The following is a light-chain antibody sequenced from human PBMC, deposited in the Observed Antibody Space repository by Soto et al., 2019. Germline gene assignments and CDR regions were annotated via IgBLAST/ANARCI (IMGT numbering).Light chain of an antibody. CDR1: SSNMGSNY. V-gene: IGLV1-47*01. CDR2: RDS. CDR3: AAWDDSLSGRV. J-gene: IGLJ3*02. Sequence: QSLLTQPPSASGTPGQRVTISCSGSSSNMGSNYVYWYQQLPGTAPKLLIYRDSQRPSGVPDRFSGSKSGASASLAISGLRSEDEADYYCAAWDDSLSGRVFGGGTKLTVL.